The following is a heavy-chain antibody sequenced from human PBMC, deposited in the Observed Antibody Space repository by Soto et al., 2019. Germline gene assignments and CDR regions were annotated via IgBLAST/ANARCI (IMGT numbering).Heavy chain of an antibody. V-gene: IGHV3-23*01. CDR1: GFAFGNYP. D-gene: IGHD3-10*01. CDR3: AKDRTMARGVRAFDI. CDR2: ISGTGGIT. J-gene: IGHJ3*02. Sequence: EVQLLQSGGGLVQPGGSLRLSCAACGFAFGNYPMAWIRQTPGKGLEWISTISGTGGITDYEDSVKGRFTVSIDYSKDTVHLQMNSLRAEDTAVYYCAKDRTMARGVRAFDIWGQGTMVNISS.